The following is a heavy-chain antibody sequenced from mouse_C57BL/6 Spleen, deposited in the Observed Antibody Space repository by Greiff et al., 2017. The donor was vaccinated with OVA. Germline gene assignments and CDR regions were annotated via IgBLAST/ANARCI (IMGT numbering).Heavy chain of an antibody. V-gene: IGHV1-80*01. D-gene: IGHD2-1*01. CDR1: GYAFSSYW. CDR3: ARGDGNPWFAY. CDR2: IYPGDGDT. J-gene: IGHJ3*01. Sequence: VQLKESGAELVKPGASVKISCKASGYAFSSYWMNWVKQRPGKGLEWIGQIYPGDGDTNYNGKFKGKATLTADKSSSTAYMQLSSLTSEDSAVYFCARGDGNPWFAYWGQGTLVTVSA.